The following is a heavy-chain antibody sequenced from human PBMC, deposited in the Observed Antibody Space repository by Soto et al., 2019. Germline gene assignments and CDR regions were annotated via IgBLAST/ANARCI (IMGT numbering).Heavy chain of an antibody. D-gene: IGHD1-7*01. CDR1: GFTFSTYG. CDR2: IWHDGSKE. Sequence: QVQLVESGGGVVQPGTSLRLSCAASGFTFSTYGIHWVRQAPGKGLAWVAVIWHDGSKEFYADSVKGRFTVSRDNSKNTVHLQMDSLRAEDTSVYYCVRDNWNYAKGDFDIWGQGTVVTVSS. V-gene: IGHV3-33*01. CDR3: VRDNWNYAKGDFDI. J-gene: IGHJ3*02.